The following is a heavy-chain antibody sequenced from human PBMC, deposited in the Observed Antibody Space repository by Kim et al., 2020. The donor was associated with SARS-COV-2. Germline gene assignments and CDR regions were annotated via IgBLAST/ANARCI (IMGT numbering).Heavy chain of an antibody. Sequence: GGSLRLSCAASGFTFSSYAMSWVRLAPGEGLEWVSLIYRGATDTYYADFVKGRFTISRDNSKNTLYLQMSRLRAEDTAIYYCAKMGRLPGYYDSGGDFDYGGQGTLVTVSS. CDR3: AKMGRLPGYYDSGGDFDY. CDR1: GFTFSSYA. V-gene: IGHV3-23*03. J-gene: IGHJ4*02. CDR2: IYRGATDT. D-gene: IGHD3-22*01.